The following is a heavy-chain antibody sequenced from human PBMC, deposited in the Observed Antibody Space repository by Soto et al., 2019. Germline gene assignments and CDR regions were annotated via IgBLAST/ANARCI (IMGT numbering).Heavy chain of an antibody. D-gene: IGHD3-3*01. Sequence: QVQLVQSGAEVKKPGSSVKVSCKASGGTFSSYAISWVRQAPGQGLEWMGGIIPIFGTANYAQKFQGRVTITAAESTSTAYLELSSLRSEDTAVYFCAGAPWAYTILGVVQGYYYGMDVWGQGTTVTVSS. CDR2: IIPIFGTA. CDR1: GGTFSSYA. J-gene: IGHJ6*02. CDR3: AGAPWAYTILGVVQGYYYGMDV. V-gene: IGHV1-69*01.